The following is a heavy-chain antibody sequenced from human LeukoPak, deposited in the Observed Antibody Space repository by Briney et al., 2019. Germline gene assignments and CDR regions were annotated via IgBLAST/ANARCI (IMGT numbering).Heavy chain of an antibody. Sequence: SETLSLTCTVSGGSISSGDYYWSWIRQPPGKGLEWIGYIYYSGSTYYNPSLKSRVTISVDTSKNQFSLKLSSVTAADTAVYYCAREVETGTSIDYWGQGTLVTVSS. CDR1: GGSISSGDYY. CDR3: AREVETGTSIDY. CDR2: IYYSGST. V-gene: IGHV4-30-4*08. D-gene: IGHD1-7*01. J-gene: IGHJ4*02.